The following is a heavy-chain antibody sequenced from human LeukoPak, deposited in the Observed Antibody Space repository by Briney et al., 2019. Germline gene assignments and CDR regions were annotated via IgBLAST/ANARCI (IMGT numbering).Heavy chain of an antibody. V-gene: IGHV4-39*01. J-gene: IGHJ5*02. D-gene: IGHD2-2*01. CDR2: IYYSGGT. CDR1: GGSISSSSYY. CDR3: ARIVVVPAARWFDP. Sequence: PETLSLTCTVSGGSISSSSYYWGWIRQPPGKGLEWIGSIYYSGGTYYNPSLKSRVTISVDTSKNQFSLKLSSVTAADTAVYYCARIVVVPAARWFDPWGQGTLVTVSS.